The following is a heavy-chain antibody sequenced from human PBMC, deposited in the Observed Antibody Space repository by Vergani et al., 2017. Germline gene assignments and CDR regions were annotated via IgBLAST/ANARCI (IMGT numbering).Heavy chain of an antibody. CDR1: GFTFNHYA. D-gene: IGHD4-11*01. CDR3: TRDQRLKSQSSSRYFDL. J-gene: IGHJ2*01. Sequence: EVQLLESGGDLVQPGGSLRLSCAASGFTFNHYAMNWVRQAPGKGLEWVSGISGSGGSTYYAGSVKGRFTISRDKAKNSVDLQMNSLRVEDTAVYYCTRDQRLKSQSSSRYFDLWGRGTQVIVSS. CDR2: ISGSGGST. V-gene: IGHV3-23*01.